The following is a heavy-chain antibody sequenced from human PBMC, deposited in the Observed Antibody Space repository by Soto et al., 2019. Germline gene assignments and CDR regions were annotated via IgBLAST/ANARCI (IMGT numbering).Heavy chain of an antibody. CDR2: ISGSGGSS. J-gene: IGHJ6*02. CDR3: AKVTKRAAAGRYEYYKYGMDV. CDR1: GSAFSTYA. V-gene: IGHV3-23*01. D-gene: IGHD6-13*01. Sequence: GGSLRLSCAASGSAFSTYAMTWVRQAPGKGLEWVSVISGSGGSSYYAASVKGRFTISRDNSKNTLYLQMNGLRAEDTALYYCAKVTKRAAAGRYEYYKYGMDVWGQGTTVTVSS.